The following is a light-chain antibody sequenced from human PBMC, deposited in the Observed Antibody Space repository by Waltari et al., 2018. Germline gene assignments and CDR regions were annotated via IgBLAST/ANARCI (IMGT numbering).Light chain of an antibody. V-gene: IGKV1-39*01. CDR1: QSVGRY. J-gene: IGKJ1*01. CDR3: QQTHSIPWT. Sequence: DIQMTQAPSALSAAVGDRVTITCRASQSVGRYLTWYQQMPGKAPKLLIYFVSSLQSGVPSRFSGSGSETDFTLTISSLQPEDSATYDCQQTHSIPWTFGQGTKVEIK. CDR2: FVS.